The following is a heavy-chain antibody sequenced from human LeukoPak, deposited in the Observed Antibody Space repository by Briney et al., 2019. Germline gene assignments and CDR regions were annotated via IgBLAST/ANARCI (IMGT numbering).Heavy chain of an antibody. V-gene: IGHV1-69*05. CDR2: IIPIFGTA. CDR3: AREGIPGIAVAGTEGAFDY. D-gene: IGHD6-19*01. J-gene: IGHJ4*02. CDR1: GGTFSSYA. Sequence: WASVKVSCKASGGTFSSYAISWVRQAPGQGLEWMGGIIPIFGTANYAQKFQGRVTITTDESTSTAYMELSSLRSEDTAVYYCAREGIPGIAVAGTEGAFDYWGQGTLVTVSS.